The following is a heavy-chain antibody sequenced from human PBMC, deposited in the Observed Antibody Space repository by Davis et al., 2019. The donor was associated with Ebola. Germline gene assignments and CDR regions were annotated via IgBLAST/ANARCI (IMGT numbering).Heavy chain of an antibody. V-gene: IGHV3-7*01. CDR2: IKQDGSEK. CDR1: GFTFSNYW. CDR3: ARGKSWLDP. J-gene: IGHJ5*02. Sequence: GESLKISCAASGFTFSNYWMSWVRQAPGKGLEWVANIKQDGSEKLYVDSAKGRFTISRDNAKNSLYLQMSSLRGEDTAVYYCARGKSWLDPWGQGTLVTVSS.